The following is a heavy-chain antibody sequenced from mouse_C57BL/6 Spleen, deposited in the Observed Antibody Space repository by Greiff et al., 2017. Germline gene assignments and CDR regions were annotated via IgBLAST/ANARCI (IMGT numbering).Heavy chain of an antibody. CDR3: ARHEDNGSSFDD. J-gene: IGHJ2*01. V-gene: IGHV1-62-2*01. CDR2: FYPGSGSI. Sequence: VQLQQSGAELVKPGASVKLSCKASGYTFTEYTIHWVKQRSGQGLEWIGWFYPGSGSIKYNEKFKDKATLTADKSASTVYMELSRLTSEDAAGYFCARHEDNGSSFDDWGQGTTLTVSS. D-gene: IGHD1-1*01. CDR1: GYTFTEYT.